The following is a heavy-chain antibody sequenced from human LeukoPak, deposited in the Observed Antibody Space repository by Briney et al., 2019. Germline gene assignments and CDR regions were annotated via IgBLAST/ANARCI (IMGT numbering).Heavy chain of an antibody. CDR2: MSGSGGST. Sequence: GGSLRLSCAASGFTFSSYGMSWVRQAPGKGLEWVSAMSGSGGSTYYADSVKGRFTISRDKSKNTLYLQMNSLRAEDTALYYCAKGVYSSGSKDAFDIWGQGTMVTVSS. CDR3: AKGVYSSGSKDAFDI. CDR1: GFTFSSYG. J-gene: IGHJ3*02. V-gene: IGHV3-23*01. D-gene: IGHD6-19*01.